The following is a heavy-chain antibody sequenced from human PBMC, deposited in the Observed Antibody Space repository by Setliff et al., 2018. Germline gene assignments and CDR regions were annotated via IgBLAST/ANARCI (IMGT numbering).Heavy chain of an antibody. CDR2: FDPEDGET. CDR1: GGTFSSYA. D-gene: IGHD3-22*01. CDR3: ATTHYDSSGYYYLERSAFDI. Sequence: RASVKVSCKASGGTFSSYAISWVRQAPGQGLEWMGGFDPEDGETIYAQKFQGRVTMTEDTSTDTAYMELSSLRSEDTAVYYCATTHYDSSGYYYLERSAFDIWGQGTMVTVSS. V-gene: IGHV1-24*01. J-gene: IGHJ3*02.